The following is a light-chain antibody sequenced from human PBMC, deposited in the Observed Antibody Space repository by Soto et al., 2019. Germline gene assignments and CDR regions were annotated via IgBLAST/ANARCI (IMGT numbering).Light chain of an antibody. CDR2: AAS. Sequence: ILFTPSPGTLSLSPGERATLSCRASQSISSAYLAWYQQRPGQAPRLLIYAASSRATGIPDRFSGSGSGTDFTLTISRLEPEDFAVYYCQQYGNSPITFGQGTRLEI. CDR1: QSISSAY. CDR3: QQYGNSPIT. J-gene: IGKJ5*01. V-gene: IGKV3-20*01.